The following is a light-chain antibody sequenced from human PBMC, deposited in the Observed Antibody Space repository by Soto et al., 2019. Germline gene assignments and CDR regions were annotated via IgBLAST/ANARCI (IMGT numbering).Light chain of an antibody. J-gene: IGLJ1*01. CDR2: AVS. V-gene: IGLV2-14*01. CDR1: ASDVGGYNY. Sequence: QSVLAQPASVSGSPGQSITISCTGTASDVGGYNYVSWYQQHPGKAPKLMIHAVSNRPSGISSRFSGSKSGNTASLTISGFQSEDEADYFCCSYTSMTTYVVGTGTKVTVL. CDR3: CSYTSMTTYV.